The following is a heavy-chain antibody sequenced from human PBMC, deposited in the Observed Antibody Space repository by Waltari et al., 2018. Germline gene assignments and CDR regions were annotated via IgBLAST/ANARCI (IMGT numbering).Heavy chain of an antibody. CDR3: ARDGAVAGYYYYGMDV. CDR1: GGTFSSYT. Sequence: QVQLVQSGAEVKKPGSSVKVSCKASGGTFSSYTISWVRQAPGQGLEWMGRIIPILGIANYEQKFQGRVTITADKATSTAYMELSSLRSEDTAVYYCARDGAVAGYYYYGMDVWGQGTTVTVSS. D-gene: IGHD6-19*01. CDR2: IIPILGIA. J-gene: IGHJ6*02. V-gene: IGHV1-69*08.